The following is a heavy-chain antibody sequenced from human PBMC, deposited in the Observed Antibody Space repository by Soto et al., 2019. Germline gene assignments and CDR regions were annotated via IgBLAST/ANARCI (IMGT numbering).Heavy chain of an antibody. CDR1: GFTFSSYG. J-gene: IGHJ3*02. Sequence: GGSLRLSCAASGFTFSSYGMHWVRQAPGKGLEWVAVISYDGSNKYYADSVKGRFTISRDNSKNTLYLQMNSLRAEDTAVYYCAKEGGWAAYEFAFDIWGQGTMVTVSS. D-gene: IGHD3-3*01. CDR3: AKEGGWAAYEFAFDI. CDR2: ISYDGSNK. V-gene: IGHV3-30*18.